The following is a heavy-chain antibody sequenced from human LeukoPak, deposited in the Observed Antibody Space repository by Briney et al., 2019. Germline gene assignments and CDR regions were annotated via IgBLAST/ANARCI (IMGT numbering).Heavy chain of an antibody. D-gene: IGHD2-15*01. CDR1: GGSISSSSYY. J-gene: IGHJ4*02. V-gene: IGHV4-39*07. CDR2: IYSSAST. Sequence: PETLCLTRTVSGGSISSSSYYWGWIRPPPGKGLEWIGCIYSSASTYYNPSLKSRVTISVDTSKNQFSLKLSSVTAADTAVYYCARRDAAAYYFDFWGQGTLVTVSS. CDR3: ARRDAAAYYFDF.